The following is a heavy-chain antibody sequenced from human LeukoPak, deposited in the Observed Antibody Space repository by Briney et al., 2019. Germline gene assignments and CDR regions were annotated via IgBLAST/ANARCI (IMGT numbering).Heavy chain of an antibody. V-gene: IGHV3-20*04. J-gene: IGHJ4*02. D-gene: IGHD3-10*01. CDR3: ARGGYGSGSPGY. CDR1: GFSFSSYS. CDR2: INWNGGST. Sequence: GGSLRLSCAGSGFSFSSYSMSWVRQAPGKGLEWVSAINWNGGSTGYADSVKGRFTISRDNSKNSLYLQMNSLRAEDTALYYCARGGYGSGSPGYWGQGTLVTVSS.